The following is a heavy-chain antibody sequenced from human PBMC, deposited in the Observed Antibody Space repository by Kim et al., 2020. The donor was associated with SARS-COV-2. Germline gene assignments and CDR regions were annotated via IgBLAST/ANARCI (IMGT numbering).Heavy chain of an antibody. V-gene: IGHV1-2*02. CDR1: GYTFTAYY. CDR2: INPNSDGT. Sequence: ASVKVSCKTSGYTFTAYYMHWGRLAPGQRLEWMGWINPNSDGTIYAQKFQGRVTLTRDTSISTAYMELSRLRSDDTAVYYCARANIPDVNLFDPWGQETLVTVS. J-gene: IGHJ5*02. CDR3: ARANIPDVNLFDP.